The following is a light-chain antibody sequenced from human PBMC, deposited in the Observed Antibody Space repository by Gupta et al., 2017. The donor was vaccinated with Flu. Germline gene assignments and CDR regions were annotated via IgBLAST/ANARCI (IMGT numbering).Light chain of an antibody. V-gene: IGKV3-20*01. CDR2: GPS. CDR3: RHYGASPRT. CDR1: QSVRSTY. J-gene: IGKJ1*01. Sequence: GTQSSAPGETATLSCRASQSVRSTYLARFQQRPGQAPRLPIYGPSSRVPRVPDRFTGSASGTAFTLTIVTLAPQDFAVSSCRHYGASPRTFGPGSKVEIK.